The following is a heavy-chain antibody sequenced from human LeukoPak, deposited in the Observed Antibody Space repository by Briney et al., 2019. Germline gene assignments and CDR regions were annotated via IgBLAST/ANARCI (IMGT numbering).Heavy chain of an antibody. CDR2: IYPGDSDT. CDR3: ARQAAYCGGDSYRDENDAFDI. J-gene: IGHJ3*02. Sequence: GESLKISCKGSGYSFTDYWIGWVLQMPGKGLEWMVIIYPGDSDTRYSPSFQGQVTISADKSISTAYLQWSSVKASDTAMYYCARQAAYCGGDSYRDENDAFDIWGQGTMVTVSS. V-gene: IGHV5-51*01. D-gene: IGHD2-21*01. CDR1: GYSFTDYW.